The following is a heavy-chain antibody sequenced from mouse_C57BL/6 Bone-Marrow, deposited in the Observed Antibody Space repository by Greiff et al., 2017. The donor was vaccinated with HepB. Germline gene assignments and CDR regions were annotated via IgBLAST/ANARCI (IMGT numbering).Heavy chain of an antibody. J-gene: IGHJ3*01. CDR1: GYTFTSYW. V-gene: IGHV1-55*01. Sequence: VKLQQPGAELVKPGASVKMSCKASGYTFTSYWITWVKQRPGQGLEWIGDIYPGSGSTNYNEKFKSKATLTVDTSSSTAYMQLSSLTSEDSAVYYCAKGNYGSSYCWFAYWGQGTLVTVSA. CDR2: IYPGSGST. CDR3: AKGNYGSSYCWFAY. D-gene: IGHD1-1*01.